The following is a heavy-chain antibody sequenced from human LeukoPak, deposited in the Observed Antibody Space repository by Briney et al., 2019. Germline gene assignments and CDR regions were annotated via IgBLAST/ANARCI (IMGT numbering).Heavy chain of an antibody. Sequence: ASVKVSCKASGGTFSSYAISWVRQAPGQGLEWMGGIIPIFGTANYAQKFQGRVTITADESTSTAYMELSSLRSEDTAVYYCARDVNPGIAAAGSGDWFDPWGQGTLVTVSS. J-gene: IGHJ5*02. D-gene: IGHD6-13*01. CDR3: ARDVNPGIAAAGSGDWFDP. V-gene: IGHV1-69*01. CDR2: IIPIFGTA. CDR1: GGTFSSYA.